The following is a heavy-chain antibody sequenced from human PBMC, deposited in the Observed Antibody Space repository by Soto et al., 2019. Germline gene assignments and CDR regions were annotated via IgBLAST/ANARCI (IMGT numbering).Heavy chain of an antibody. V-gene: IGHV3-30*01. Sequence: GGSLSLSCRASGFTFSDYAMHWVRQPPGKGLEWVAIISSDGKNTYYGDSVKGRFTISRDDSTSTLSLQMNGLRPEDTAVYFCARVHCTTELCSGLYFYYALDVWGQGTTVTVSS. CDR1: GFTFSDYA. J-gene: IGHJ6*02. D-gene: IGHD2-21*01. CDR2: ISSDGKNT. CDR3: ARVHCTTELCSGLYFYYALDV.